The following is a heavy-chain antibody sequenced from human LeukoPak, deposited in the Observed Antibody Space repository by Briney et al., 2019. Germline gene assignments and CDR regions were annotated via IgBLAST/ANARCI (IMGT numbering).Heavy chain of an antibody. CDR2: INHSGST. D-gene: IGHD6-13*01. CDR1: GGSFSGYY. J-gene: IGHJ6*03. CDR3: ARGQGSSWYRPNYYYYYMDV. V-gene: IGHV4-34*01. Sequence: PSETLSLTCAVYGGSFSGYYWSWIRQPPGRGLEWIGEINHSGSTNYNPSLKSRVTISVDTSKNQFSLKLSSVTAADTAVYYCARGQGSSWYRPNYYYYYMDVWGKGTTVTVSS.